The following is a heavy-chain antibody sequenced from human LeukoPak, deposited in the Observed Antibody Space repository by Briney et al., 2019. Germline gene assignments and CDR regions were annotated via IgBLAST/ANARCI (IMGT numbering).Heavy chain of an antibody. D-gene: IGHD5-18*01. Sequence: PSETLSPTCTVSGGSISSYYWGWIRQPPGKGLEWIGSIYYSGSTYYNPSLKSRVTISVDTSKNQFSLKLSSVTAADTAVYYCARGFPVTRGYSYGPIDYWGQGTLVTVSS. V-gene: IGHV4-39*01. CDR3: ARGFPVTRGYSYGPIDY. CDR2: IYYSGST. J-gene: IGHJ4*02. CDR1: GGSISSYY.